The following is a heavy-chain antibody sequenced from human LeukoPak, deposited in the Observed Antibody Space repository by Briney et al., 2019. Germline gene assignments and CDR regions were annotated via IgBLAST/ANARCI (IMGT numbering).Heavy chain of an antibody. CDR3: ARDHDRAFQH. Sequence: ASVKVSCKASGYTFTGYYMHWVRQAPGQGLEWMGWTSAYNGNTNYAQKLQGRVTMTTDTSTSTAYMELRSLRSDDTAVYYCARDHDRAFQHWGQGTLVTVSS. D-gene: IGHD3-9*01. J-gene: IGHJ1*01. CDR2: TSAYNGNT. CDR1: GYTFTGYY. V-gene: IGHV1-18*04.